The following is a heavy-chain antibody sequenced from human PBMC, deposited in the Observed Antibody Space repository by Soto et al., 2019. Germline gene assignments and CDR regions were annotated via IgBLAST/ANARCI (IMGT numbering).Heavy chain of an antibody. CDR2: IYPGDSDT. CDR3: ARPETPNWNEGSNVGY. J-gene: IGHJ4*02. D-gene: IGHD1-20*01. V-gene: IGHV5-51*01. Sequence: SGESLKISCKGSGYSFTSYWIGWVRQMPGKGLEWMGIIYPGDSDTRYSPSFQGQVTISADKSISTAYLQWSSLKASDTAMYYCARPETPNWNEGSNVGYWGQGTLVTVYS. CDR1: GYSFTSYW.